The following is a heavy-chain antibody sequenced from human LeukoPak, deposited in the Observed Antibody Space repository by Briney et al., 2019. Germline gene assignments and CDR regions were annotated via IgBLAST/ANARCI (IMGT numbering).Heavy chain of an antibody. D-gene: IGHD4-17*01. CDR3: GIVTTGDGY. J-gene: IGHJ4*02. V-gene: IGHV1-2*02. CDR2: INPTHGGT. CDR1: GYTSTSYY. Sequence: ASVLVSSNASGYTSTSYYIHWVRQAPRQGLEWMGWINPTHGGTNFAQKFQGRVTMTRDTSITTSYMVLTRLISDDTEKYSCGIVTTGDGYWGQETQRTVSS.